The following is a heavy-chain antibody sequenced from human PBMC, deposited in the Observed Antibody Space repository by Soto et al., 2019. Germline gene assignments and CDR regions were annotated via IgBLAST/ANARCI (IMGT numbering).Heavy chain of an antibody. Sequence: QVQLVQSGAEVKKRGASVKVSCKASGYSFTTHDITWLRQAPGKGLEWVGGISTDRGDTIYPQNLQGRVTMTTDSSTSTVYMELKSLRSDDTAVYYCARDDLNRGGKYFDYWGQGTLVTVSS. V-gene: IGHV1-18*01. CDR1: GYSFTTHD. D-gene: IGHD2-15*01. J-gene: IGHJ4*02. CDR3: ARDDLNRGGKYFDY. CDR2: ISTDRGDT.